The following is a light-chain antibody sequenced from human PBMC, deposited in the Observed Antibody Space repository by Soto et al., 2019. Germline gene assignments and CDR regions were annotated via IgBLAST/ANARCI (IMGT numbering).Light chain of an antibody. Sequence: PGEGGTLSCRASQSVCSRCLAWYQQKPGQAPRLLIFGASSRATGIPDTFSGSGSGTDFTLTISRLEPEDSAVYYYQHYGSTPWTFGQGTKVEI. CDR2: GAS. CDR3: QHYGSTPWT. J-gene: IGKJ1*01. CDR1: QSVCSRC. V-gene: IGKV3-20*01.